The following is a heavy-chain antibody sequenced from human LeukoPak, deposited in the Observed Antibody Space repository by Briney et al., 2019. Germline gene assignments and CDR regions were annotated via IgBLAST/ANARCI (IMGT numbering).Heavy chain of an antibody. CDR1: GFTFSTYW. D-gene: IGHD5-18*01. J-gene: IGHJ4*02. CDR3: ARDRWGYSYGGD. CDR2: IKQDGSEK. Sequence: GGSLRLSCAASGFTFSTYWMSWVRQAPGKGLEWVANIKQDGSEKFYVDSVKGRFTISRDNAKYSLYLQMNSLRAEDTAMYYCARDRWGYSYGGDWGQGTLVTVSS. V-gene: IGHV3-7*01.